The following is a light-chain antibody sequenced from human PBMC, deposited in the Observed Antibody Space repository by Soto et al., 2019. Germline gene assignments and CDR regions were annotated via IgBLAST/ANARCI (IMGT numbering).Light chain of an antibody. V-gene: IGKV4-1*01. Sequence: DIVMTQSPDSLAVSLGERATINCKSSQTLLHSSNNKNFLAWYQSKPGQPPKLLIYWASTRESGVPDRFGGSGSATDFTLTISSLQAEDVAVYYCQQYYTIPITFGQGTRLEIK. CDR2: WAS. CDR3: QQYYTIPIT. J-gene: IGKJ5*01. CDR1: QTLLHSSNNKNF.